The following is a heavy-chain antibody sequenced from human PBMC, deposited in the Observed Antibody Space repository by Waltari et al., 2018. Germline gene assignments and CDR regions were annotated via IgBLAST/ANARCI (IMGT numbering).Heavy chain of an antibody. Sequence: EVQLVESGGGLVKPGGSLRLSCAASGFPFSSYSMNWVRQAPGKGLEWVSSISSSSSYIYYADSVKGRFTISRDNAKNSLYLQMNSLRVEDTAVYYCARGVEVLLSGFNYWGQGTLVTVSS. D-gene: IGHD2-15*01. V-gene: IGHV3-21*01. J-gene: IGHJ4*02. CDR3: ARGVEVLLSGFNY. CDR1: GFPFSSYS. CDR2: ISSSSSYI.